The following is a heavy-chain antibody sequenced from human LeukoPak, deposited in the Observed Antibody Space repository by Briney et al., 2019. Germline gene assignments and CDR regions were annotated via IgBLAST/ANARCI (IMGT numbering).Heavy chain of an antibody. V-gene: IGHV4-4*07. CDR1: GGSISNYY. J-gene: IGHJ4*02. D-gene: IGHD3-22*01. CDR3: ARGKVVIRKAPFDY. Sequence: SETLSLTCNVSGGSISNYYWSWIRQPAGKGLELIGRIYTSGSTNYNPSLKSRVTMSVDTSKNQFSLKLSSVTAADTAVYYCARGKVVIRKAPFDYWGQGTLVTVSS. CDR2: IYTSGST.